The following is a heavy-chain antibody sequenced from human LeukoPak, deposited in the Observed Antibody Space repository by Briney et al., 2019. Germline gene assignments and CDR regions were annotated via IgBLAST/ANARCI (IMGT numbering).Heavy chain of an antibody. V-gene: IGHV1-8*01. CDR1: GYTFTSYD. Sequence: ASVKVSCKASGYTFTSYDINWLRQATGQGLEWMGWMNPNSGNTGYAQKFQGRVTMTRNTSISTAYMELSSLRSEDTAVYYCARGRRYDYVWGSYRPRAFDIWGQGTMVTVSS. CDR2: MNPNSGNT. J-gene: IGHJ3*02. D-gene: IGHD3-16*02. CDR3: ARGRRYDYVWGSYRPRAFDI.